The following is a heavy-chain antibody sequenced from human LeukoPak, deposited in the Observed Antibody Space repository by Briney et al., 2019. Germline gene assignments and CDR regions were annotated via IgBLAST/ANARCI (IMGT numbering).Heavy chain of an antibody. CDR1: GFTFSNAW. Sequence: PGGSLRLSCAASGFTFSNAWMSWVRQAPGKGLEWVGRIKSKTDGGTTDYPAPVKGRFTISRDDSKNTLYLQLNSLKNEDTAVYYCTTALRREYQLLWWGQGTLATVSS. D-gene: IGHD2-2*01. V-gene: IGHV3-15*01. J-gene: IGHJ4*02. CDR3: TTALRREYQLLW. CDR2: IKSKTDGGTT.